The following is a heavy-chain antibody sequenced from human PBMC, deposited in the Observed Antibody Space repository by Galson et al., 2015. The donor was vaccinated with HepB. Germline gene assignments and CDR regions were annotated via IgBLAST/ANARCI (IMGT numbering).Heavy chain of an antibody. CDR1: GFTFSSYS. V-gene: IGHV3-21*01. CDR2: ISSSSSYI. D-gene: IGHD6-13*01. J-gene: IGHJ6*02. Sequence: SLRLSCAASGFTFSSYSMNWVRQAPGKGLEWVSSISSSSSYIYYADSVKGRFTISRDNAKNSLYLQMNSLRAEDTAVYYCARQRGQQQLVGYGMDVWGQGTTVTVSS. CDR3: ARQRGQQQLVGYGMDV.